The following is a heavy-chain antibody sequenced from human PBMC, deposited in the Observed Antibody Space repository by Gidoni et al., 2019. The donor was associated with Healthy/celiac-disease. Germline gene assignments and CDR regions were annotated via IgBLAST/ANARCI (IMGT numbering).Heavy chain of an antibody. D-gene: IGHD6-19*01. CDR2: ISGSGCST. Sequence: EVQLLESGGGLVQPGGSLRLSCAASGFTFSSYAMSWVRQAPGKGLEWVSAISGSGCSTYYADSVKGRFTISRDNSKNTLYLQMNSLRAEDTAVYYCAKAQVKVSGWYYFDYWGQGTLVTVSS. CDR1: GFTFSSYA. V-gene: IGHV3-23*01. CDR3: AKAQVKVSGWYYFDY. J-gene: IGHJ4*02.